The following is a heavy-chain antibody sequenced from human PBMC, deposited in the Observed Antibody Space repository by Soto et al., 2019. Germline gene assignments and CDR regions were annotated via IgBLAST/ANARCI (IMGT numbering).Heavy chain of an antibody. CDR1: GFTFSRYD. J-gene: IGHJ6*01. V-gene: IGHV3-30*18. CDR3: AKDDYGMDV. Sequence: QVQLVESGGGVVQPGRSLRLSCAASGFTFSRYDMHWVRQAPGKGLEWVVVISYDGSNKYYADSVKGRFTISRDNSKNTLYLQMNSLRVEDTAVYYCAKDDYGMDVW. CDR2: ISYDGSNK.